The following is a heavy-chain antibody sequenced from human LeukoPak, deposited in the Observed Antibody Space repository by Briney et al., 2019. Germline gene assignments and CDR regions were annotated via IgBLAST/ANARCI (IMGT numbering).Heavy chain of an antibody. CDR3: ARDPRYNWNDAPFDY. D-gene: IGHD1-20*01. CDR1: GYTFTSYY. Sequence: GASVKVSCKASGYTFTSYYMHWVRQAPGQGLEWMGIINPSGGSASYAQKFQGRVTMTRDTSTSTVYMELSSLRSEDTAVYYCARDPRYNWNDAPFDYWGRGTLVTVSS. J-gene: IGHJ4*02. CDR2: INPSGGSA. V-gene: IGHV1-46*01.